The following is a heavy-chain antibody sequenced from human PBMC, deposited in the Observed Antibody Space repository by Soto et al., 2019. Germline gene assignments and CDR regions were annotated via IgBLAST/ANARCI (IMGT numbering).Heavy chain of an antibody. CDR2: INSNSGGT. Sequence: QVQLGQSGAEVKKPGASVKVSCKASGYTFTGYYMHWVRLAPGQGLVWMGWINSNSGGTNYAQQFQGWVTMTRDTSISTAYMELSRLRSDDTAVYYCAREETYCSGGSCYSSWFDPCGQGTLVTVSS. J-gene: IGHJ5*02. V-gene: IGHV1-2*04. CDR3: AREETYCSGGSCYSSWFDP. CDR1: GYTFTGYY. D-gene: IGHD2-15*01.